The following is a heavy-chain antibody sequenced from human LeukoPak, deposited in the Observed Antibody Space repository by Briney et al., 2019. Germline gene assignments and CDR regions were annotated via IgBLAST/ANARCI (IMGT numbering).Heavy chain of an antibody. J-gene: IGHJ3*02. CDR1: GYTFTSYG. CDR3: ARAREGYYGSGSYIDAFDI. CDR2: ISAYNGNT. D-gene: IGHD3-10*01. V-gene: IGHV1-18*01. Sequence: ASVKVSCKASGYTFTSYGISRVRQAPGQGLEWMGWISAYNGNTNYAQKLQGRVTMTTDTSTSTAYMELRSLRSDDTAVYYCARAREGYYGSGSYIDAFDIWGQGTMVTVSS.